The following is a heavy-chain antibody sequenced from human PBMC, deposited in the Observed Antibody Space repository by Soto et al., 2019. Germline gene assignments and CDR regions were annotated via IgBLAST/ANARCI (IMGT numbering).Heavy chain of an antibody. Sequence: DVQLVESGGGLIQPGESLRLSCVAFGLTVSGTKYVAWVRQAPGKGLEWVSALYDVFGSFYADSVKGRFTTSSDRSRSTVYCQMNDLRPDDTAVYYWASWREREHALDVWGKGTAVIVSP. CDR2: LYDVFGS. V-gene: IGHV3-53*01. CDR3: ASWREREHALDV. D-gene: IGHD1-1*01. CDR1: GLTVSGTKY. J-gene: IGHJ3*01.